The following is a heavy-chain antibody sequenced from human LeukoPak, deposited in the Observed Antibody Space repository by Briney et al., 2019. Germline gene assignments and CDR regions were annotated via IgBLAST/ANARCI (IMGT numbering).Heavy chain of an antibody. CDR1: GYTFTSYY. CDR3: ARDSASIAAADNFDY. D-gene: IGHD6-13*01. V-gene: IGHV1-46*01. CDR2: INPSGGST. J-gene: IGHJ4*02. Sequence: GASVKVSCKASGYTFTSYYMHWVRQAPGQGLEWMGIINPSGGSTSYAQKFQGRVTMTRDTSTSTVYMEPSSLRSEDTAVYYCARDSASIAAADNFDYWGQGTLVTVSS.